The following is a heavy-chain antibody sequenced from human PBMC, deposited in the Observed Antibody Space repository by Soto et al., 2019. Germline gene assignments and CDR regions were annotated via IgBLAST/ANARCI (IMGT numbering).Heavy chain of an antibody. CDR1: GFTFNNYG. Sequence: QVQLVESGGGVVQPGTSLRLSCAASGFTFNNYGMHWVRQAPGTGLEWVAAISSDGSDKYYAYSVKGRLTISRDNSKNTLYLQMHSLRAEDTAVYYCAKDQGIAASHGIDWGQGTMVTVSS. D-gene: IGHD6-13*01. V-gene: IGHV3-30*18. CDR3: AKDQGIAASHGID. CDR2: ISSDGSDK. J-gene: IGHJ3*01.